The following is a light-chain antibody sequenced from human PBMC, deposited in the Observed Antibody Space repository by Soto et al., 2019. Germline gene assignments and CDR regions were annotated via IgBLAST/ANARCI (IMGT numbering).Light chain of an antibody. CDR3: QQYENWFPLT. CDR2: GAS. CDR1: QSVSSN. V-gene: IGKV3-15*01. J-gene: IGKJ4*01. Sequence: EIVMTQSPATLSVSPGERATLSCRASQSVSSNLAWYRQKPGQAPRLLIYGASTRATGIPARFSGSGSGTEFTLTISSLQSEDFAVYYCQQYENWFPLTFGGGTKVDIK.